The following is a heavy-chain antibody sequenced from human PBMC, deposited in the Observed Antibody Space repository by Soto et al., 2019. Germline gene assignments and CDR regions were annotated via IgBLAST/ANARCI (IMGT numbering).Heavy chain of an antibody. D-gene: IGHD6-6*01. J-gene: IGHJ6*02. CDR3: ARDGDSSSSAGLAYGMDV. V-gene: IGHV3-53*01. CDR2: IYSGGST. Sequence: EVQLVESGGGLIQPGGSLRLSCAASGFTVSSNYMSWVRQAPGKGLEWVSVIYSGGSTYYADSVKGRFTISRDNSKNTLYRQMNSLRAEDTAVYYCARDGDSSSSAGLAYGMDVWGQGTTVTVSS. CDR1: GFTVSSNY.